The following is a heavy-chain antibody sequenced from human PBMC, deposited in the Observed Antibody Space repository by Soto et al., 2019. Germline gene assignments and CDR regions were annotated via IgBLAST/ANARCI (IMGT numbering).Heavy chain of an antibody. D-gene: IGHD1-1*01. CDR3: ARVPHWQVSDYYSDYMDV. J-gene: IGHJ6*03. CDR2: MNTNSGNT. CDR1: GYTFTSYD. V-gene: IGHV1-8*01. Sequence: QVQLVQSGAEVKKPGASVKVSCKASGYTFTSYDINWVRQATGQGLEWMGWMNTNSGNTSYAQKFQGRVTMTRHTTISTAYMKVSSVRSEDTAVYYCARVPHWQVSDYYSDYMDVWRKELTVVVSS.